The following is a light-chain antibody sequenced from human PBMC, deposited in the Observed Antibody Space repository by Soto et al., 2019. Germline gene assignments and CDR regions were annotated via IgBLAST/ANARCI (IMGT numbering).Light chain of an antibody. CDR2: GAS. CDR1: QSVSNN. J-gene: IGKJ4*01. Sequence: EIVMTQSPDTLSVSPGERAILSCRARQSVSNNLAWYQQKPGQSPRLLIHGASTRATGIPARFSGGGSGTEFTLTISSLQSEDMAVYYCQQYYKWPVTFGGGTRVEVK. CDR3: QQYYKWPVT. V-gene: IGKV3-15*01.